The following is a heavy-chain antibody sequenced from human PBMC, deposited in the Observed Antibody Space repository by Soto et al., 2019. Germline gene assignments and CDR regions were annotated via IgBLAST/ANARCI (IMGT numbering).Heavy chain of an antibody. J-gene: IGHJ4*02. CDR3: ARSPTGYSSGWLFDY. CDR2: IYYSGST. D-gene: IGHD6-19*01. CDR1: GGSVSSGSYY. V-gene: IGHV4-61*01. Sequence: QVQLQESGPGLVKPSETLSLTCTVSGGSVSSGSYYWSWIRQPPGKGLEWIGYIYYSGSTNYNPSLNSRVTISVDTSKNQFSLKLSSVTAADTAVYYCARSPTGYSSGWLFDYWGQGTLVTVSS.